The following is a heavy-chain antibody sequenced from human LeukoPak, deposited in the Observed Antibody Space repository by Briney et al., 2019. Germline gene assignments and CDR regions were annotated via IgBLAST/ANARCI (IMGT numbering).Heavy chain of an antibody. J-gene: IGHJ4*02. CDR2: INHSGST. CDR3: ARGTGGY. V-gene: IGHV4-39*07. D-gene: IGHD1-1*01. CDR1: GGSISSSSYY. Sequence: SETLSLTCTVSGGSISSSSYYWGWIRQPPGKGLEWIGEINHSGSTNYNPSLKSRVTISVDTSKNQFSLKLSSVTAADTAVYYCARGTGGYWGLGTLVTVSS.